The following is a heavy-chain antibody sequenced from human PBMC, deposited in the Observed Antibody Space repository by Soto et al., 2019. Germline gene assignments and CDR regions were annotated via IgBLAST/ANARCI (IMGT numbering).Heavy chain of an antibody. CDR2: INHSGST. V-gene: IGHV4-34*01. CDR1: GGSFSGYY. J-gene: IGHJ4*02. Sequence: QVQLQQWGAGLLKPSETLSLTCAVYGGSFSGYYWSWIRQPPGKGLEWIGEINHSGSTNYNPSLKSRVTISVDTSKNQFSLKLSSVTAADTAVYYCARTTGLRGGGFPWIDYWGQGTLVTVSS. D-gene: IGHD2-15*01. CDR3: ARTTGLRGGGFPWIDY.